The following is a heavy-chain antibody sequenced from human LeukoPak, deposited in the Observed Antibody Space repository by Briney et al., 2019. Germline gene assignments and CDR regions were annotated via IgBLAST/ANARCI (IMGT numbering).Heavy chain of an antibody. CDR1: GFTFSSYA. CDR3: ARGRAFSSSPFDY. V-gene: IGHV3-23*01. J-gene: IGHJ4*02. D-gene: IGHD6-6*01. CDR2: ISGSGGST. Sequence: GGSLRLPCAASGFTFSSYAMSWVRQAPGKGLEWVSAISGSGGSTYYADSVKGRFTISRDNARNSLYLQMNSLRAEDTAVYYCARGRAFSSSPFDYWGQGTLVTVSS.